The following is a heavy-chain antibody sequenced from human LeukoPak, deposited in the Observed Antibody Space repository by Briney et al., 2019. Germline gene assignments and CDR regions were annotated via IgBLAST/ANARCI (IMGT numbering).Heavy chain of an antibody. CDR1: GDSLNIYY. CDR3: AGRTYHYHGLDV. J-gene: IGHJ6*02. CDR2: FFYTGTT. D-gene: IGHD3/OR15-3a*01. Sequence: SETLSLTCSVSGDSLNIYYWNWLRQSPGKGLEWIGYFFYTGTTSYNPSLKSRVNMSVDKSKNLVSLTLRSVTAADTAVYYCAGRTYHYHGLDVWGQGTTVTVSS. V-gene: IGHV4-59*08.